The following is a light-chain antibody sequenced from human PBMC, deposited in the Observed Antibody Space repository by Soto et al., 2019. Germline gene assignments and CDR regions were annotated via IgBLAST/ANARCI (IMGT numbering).Light chain of an antibody. Sequence: SYELTQPPSVSVSPGQTASITCSGDKLETKYACWYQQKPGQSPVLVIYQDTKRPSGIPERFAGSNSGNTATLTISGTQAMDEADYYCQAWDRSTVVFGGGTKLTVL. V-gene: IGLV3-1*01. CDR3: QAWDRSTVV. J-gene: IGLJ2*01. CDR1: KLETKY. CDR2: QDT.